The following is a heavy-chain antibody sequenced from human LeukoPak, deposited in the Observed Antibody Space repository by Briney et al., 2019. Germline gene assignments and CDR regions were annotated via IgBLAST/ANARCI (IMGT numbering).Heavy chain of an antibody. J-gene: IGHJ4*02. CDR1: GGFISSYY. D-gene: IGHD6-13*01. Sequence: SETLSLICTVCGGFISSYYWSWIRQPPGKGLEWSGYIYYSGSTNYNPSLKSRVTISVDTSKNQFSLKLSSVTAADPAVYYCAREVRYSSSWYDYWGPGTLVTVSS. CDR2: IYYSGST. V-gene: IGHV4-59*01. CDR3: AREVRYSSSWYDY.